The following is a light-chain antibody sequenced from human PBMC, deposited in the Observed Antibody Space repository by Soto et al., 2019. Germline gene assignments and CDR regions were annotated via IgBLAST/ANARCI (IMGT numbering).Light chain of an antibody. CDR3: QSYDRTNVV. Sequence: FMLTQPHSVSESPGKTITISCARSRGSVASNYVQRFQQRPGSAPTTIIYRDDQRPSGVPDRFSASVDSSSNSASLTISGLKTENEADYYCQSYDRTNVVFGGGTKVTVL. CDR2: RDD. V-gene: IGLV6-57*03. J-gene: IGLJ2*01. CDR1: RGSVASNY.